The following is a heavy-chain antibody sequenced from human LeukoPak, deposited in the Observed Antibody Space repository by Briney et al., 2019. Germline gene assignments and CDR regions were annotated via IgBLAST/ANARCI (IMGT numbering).Heavy chain of an antibody. D-gene: IGHD5-24*01. CDR1: GFTFSTYW. CDR3: ATAGNYRFDN. CDR2: VNPDGSSI. Sequence: GGSLRLSCSASGFTFSTYWMHWVGQTPGKGLAWVSRVNPDGSSINHADSVKGRFTISRDNAKSTLYLQMKSVTAEDTAVYYCATAGNYRFDNWGQGILVTVSS. V-gene: IGHV3-74*01. J-gene: IGHJ5*02.